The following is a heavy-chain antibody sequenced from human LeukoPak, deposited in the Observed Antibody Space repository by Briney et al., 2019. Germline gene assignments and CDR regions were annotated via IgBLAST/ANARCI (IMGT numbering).Heavy chain of an antibody. CDR2: IYYSGST. Sequence: SETLSLICTVSGGSISSSSYYWGWIRQPPGKGLEWIGSIYYSGSTYYNPSLKSRVTISVDTSKNQFSLKLSSVTAADTAVYYCARHQASDFWSGYYTRNNWFDPWGQGTLATVSS. CDR3: ARHQASDFWSGYYTRNNWFDP. CDR1: GGSISSSSYY. J-gene: IGHJ5*02. V-gene: IGHV4-39*01. D-gene: IGHD3-3*01.